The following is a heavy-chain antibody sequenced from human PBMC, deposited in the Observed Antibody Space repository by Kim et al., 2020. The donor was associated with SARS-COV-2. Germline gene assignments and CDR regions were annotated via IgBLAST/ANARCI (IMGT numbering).Heavy chain of an antibody. CDR2: T. D-gene: IGHD4-17*01. V-gene: IGHV1-18*01. Sequence: TKYGQMVQGRVIITTDTSTNAAYMELWSLRSDDTAMYYCARGAYGDVSFDYWGQGTLVTVSS. CDR3: ARGAYGDVSFDY. J-gene: IGHJ4*02.